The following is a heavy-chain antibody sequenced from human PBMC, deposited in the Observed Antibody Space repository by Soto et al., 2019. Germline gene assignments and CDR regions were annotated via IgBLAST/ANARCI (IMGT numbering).Heavy chain of an antibody. Sequence: EVQLVESGGGLVQPGGSLRLSCAASGFTFSNYWVHWVRQAPGKGLVWVSRISSDGSTTNYADSVRGRFTISRANAKNTLYLQMISLRAEDTAVYYCAREEPVSSWSPLDYWGQGNLVTVSS. CDR2: ISSDGSTT. J-gene: IGHJ4*02. CDR3: AREEPVSSWSPLDY. CDR1: GFTFSNYW. D-gene: IGHD6-13*01. V-gene: IGHV3-74*01.